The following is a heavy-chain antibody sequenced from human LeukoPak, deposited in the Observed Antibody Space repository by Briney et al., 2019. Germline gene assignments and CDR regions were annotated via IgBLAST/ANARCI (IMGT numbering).Heavy chain of an antibody. V-gene: IGHV1-18*01. J-gene: IGHJ4*02. CDR3: ARTSGVSVAGSPYYFDF. Sequence: ASVRVSCKASGYLFINYGISWLRQAPGQGLECMGWISPYSGNADYAQKLQGRVTMTTDTSTTTAYMELRSLRFDDTAVYYCARTSGVSVAGSPYYFDFWGQGTLISVSS. CDR1: GYLFINYG. D-gene: IGHD6-19*01. CDR2: ISPYSGNA.